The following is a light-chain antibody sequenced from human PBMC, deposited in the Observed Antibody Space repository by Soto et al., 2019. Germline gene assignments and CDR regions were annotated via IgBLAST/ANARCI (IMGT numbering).Light chain of an antibody. J-gene: IGLJ1*01. CDR2: GVF. V-gene: IGLV2-14*01. CDR1: SSDVGGFNY. Sequence: QSALTQPASVSGSPGQSITISCTGTSSDVGGFNYVSWYQQHPGKAPKLVIYGVFNRPSGVSNRFSGSRSGNTASLTISGLQAEXXAEYYCNSYTTSSTFVFGTGTKVTVL. CDR3: NSYTTSSTFV.